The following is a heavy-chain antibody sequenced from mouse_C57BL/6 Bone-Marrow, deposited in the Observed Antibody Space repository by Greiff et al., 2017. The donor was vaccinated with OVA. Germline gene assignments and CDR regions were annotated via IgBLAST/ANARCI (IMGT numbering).Heavy chain of an antibody. CDR2: ISSGGSYT. CDR1: GFTFSSYG. CDR3: ARKNYDYDLWFAY. Sequence: DVMLVESGGDLVKPGGSLKLSCAASGFTFSSYGMSWVRQTPDKRLEWVATISSGGSYTYYPDSVKGRFTISRDNAKNTLYLQMSSLKSEDTAMYYCARKNYDYDLWFAYWGQGTLVTVSA. D-gene: IGHD2-4*01. J-gene: IGHJ3*01. V-gene: IGHV5-6*02.